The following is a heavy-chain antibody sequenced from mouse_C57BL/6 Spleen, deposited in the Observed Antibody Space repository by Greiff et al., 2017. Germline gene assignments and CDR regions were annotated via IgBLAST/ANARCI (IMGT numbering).Heavy chain of an antibody. CDR2: ILPGSGGT. J-gene: IGHJ2*01. CDR3: AKSRNRDGDY. Sequence: QVQLQQSGAELMKPGASVKLSCKATGYTFTGYWIEWVKQRPGHGLEWIGEILPGSGGTKYNGKFKGKATFTADTSSNTAYMQLSSLTTEDSAIYYCAKSRNRDGDYWGQGTTLTVSS. CDR1: GYTFTGYW. D-gene: IGHD4-1*02. V-gene: IGHV1-9*01.